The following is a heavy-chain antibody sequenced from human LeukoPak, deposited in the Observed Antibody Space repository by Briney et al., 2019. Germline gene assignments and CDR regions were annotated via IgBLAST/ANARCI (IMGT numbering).Heavy chain of an antibody. CDR1: GGSISSGSYY. D-gene: IGHD2-15*01. CDR3: ARIGLYCSGGSCRIYYYYMDV. Sequence: PSQTLSLTCTVSGGSISSGSYYWSWIRQPAGKGLEWIGIVYTTGRSIYNRSLRSRSTISVDKSQNQLSLKLNSVTAADTAVYYCARIGLYCSGGSCRIYYYYMDVWGKGTTVTVSS. V-gene: IGHV4-61*02. J-gene: IGHJ6*03. CDR2: VYTTGRS.